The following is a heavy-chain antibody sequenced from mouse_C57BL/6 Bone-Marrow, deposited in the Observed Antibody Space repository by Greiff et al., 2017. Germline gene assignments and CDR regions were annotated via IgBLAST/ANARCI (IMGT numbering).Heavy chain of an antibody. CDR1: GFTFSDYG. V-gene: IGHV5-17*01. CDR2: ISSGSSTI. Sequence: EVKLVESGGGLVKPGGSLKLSCAASGFTFSDYGMHWVRQAPGKGLEWVASISSGSSTIYYAATVKGRFTISRDNAKNTPFLQMKSLGTEDTAMYYCARPLDYWGQGTTVTVSS. CDR3: ARPLDY. J-gene: IGHJ2*01.